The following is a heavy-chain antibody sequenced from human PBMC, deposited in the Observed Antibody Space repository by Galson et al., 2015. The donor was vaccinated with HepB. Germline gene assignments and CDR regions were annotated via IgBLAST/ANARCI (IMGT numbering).Heavy chain of an antibody. Sequence: SLRLSCAASGFTFSDYYMSWIRQAPGKGLEWVSYISSSSSYTNYADSVKGRFTISRDNAKNSLYLQMNSLRAEDTAVYYCASLRLYSSSGGDYWGQGTLVTVSS. CDR1: GFTFSDYY. J-gene: IGHJ4*02. CDR3: ASLRLYSSSGGDY. D-gene: IGHD6-6*01. V-gene: IGHV3-11*06. CDR2: ISSSSSYT.